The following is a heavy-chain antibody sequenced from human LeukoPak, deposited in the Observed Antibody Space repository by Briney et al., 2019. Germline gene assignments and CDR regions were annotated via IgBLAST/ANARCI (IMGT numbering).Heavy chain of an antibody. J-gene: IGHJ4*02. V-gene: IGHV3-23*01. CDR1: GFTFSTYG. Sequence: GGSLRLSCTASGFTFSTYGMHWVRQAPGKGLEWVSAISGSGGSTYYADSVKGRFTISRDNSKNTLYLQMNSLRAEDTAVYYCAKGTGIAAAGPDLAWDYWGQGTLVTVSS. CDR3: AKGTGIAAAGPDLAWDY. CDR2: ISGSGGST. D-gene: IGHD6-13*01.